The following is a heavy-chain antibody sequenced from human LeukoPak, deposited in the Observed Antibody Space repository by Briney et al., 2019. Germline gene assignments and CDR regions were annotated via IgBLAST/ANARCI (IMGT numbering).Heavy chain of an antibody. CDR3: ARHDYGGNSGDY. V-gene: IGHV3-48*02. Sequence: PGGSLRLSCAASGFTFSSYGMNWVRQAPGKGLEWVSYIGNSSSTIYYADSVKGRFTISRDNAKNSLYLQMNSLRDEDTAVYYCARHDYGGNSGDYWGQGTLVTVSS. CDR1: GFTFSSYG. D-gene: IGHD4-23*01. CDR2: IGNSSSTI. J-gene: IGHJ4*02.